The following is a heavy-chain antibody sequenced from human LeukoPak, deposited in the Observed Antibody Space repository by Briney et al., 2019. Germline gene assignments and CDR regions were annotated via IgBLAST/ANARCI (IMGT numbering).Heavy chain of an antibody. J-gene: IGHJ3*02. CDR2: IYYSGST. CDR1: GGSISSGGYY. D-gene: IGHD6-19*01. CDR3: ASPDSSGWPKGNAFDI. Sequence: PSQTLSLTSTVSGGSISSGGYYWSWIRQHPGKGLEWIGYIYYSGSTYYNPSLKSRVTISVDMSKNQFSLKLSSVTAADTAVYYCASPDSSGWPKGNAFDIWGQGTMVTLSS. V-gene: IGHV4-31*03.